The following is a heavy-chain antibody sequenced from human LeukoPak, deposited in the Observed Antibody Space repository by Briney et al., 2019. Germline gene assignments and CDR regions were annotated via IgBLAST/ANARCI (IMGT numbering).Heavy chain of an antibody. CDR1: GFTFSSYA. D-gene: IGHD3-9*01. J-gene: IGHJ4*02. V-gene: IGHV3-21*01. Sequence: GRSLRLSCAASGFTFSSYAMHWVRQAPGKGLEWVSSITASSASMYYADSVKGRFTISRDNAENSLYLQMNSLRAEDTAVYYCARTYYDILTAYNPYFDYWGQGTLVTVSS. CDR3: ARTYYDILTAYNPYFDY. CDR2: ITASSASM.